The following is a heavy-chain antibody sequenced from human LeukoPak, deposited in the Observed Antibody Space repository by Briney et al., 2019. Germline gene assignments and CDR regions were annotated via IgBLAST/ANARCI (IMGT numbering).Heavy chain of an antibody. Sequence: GASVKVSCKASGGTFSSYAISWVRQAPGQGLEWMRRIIPIFGTANYAQKFQGRVTITTDESTSTAYMELSSLRSEDTAVYYCARSALSPRYYYYSSGSLGYFQHWGQSTLVTVSS. D-gene: IGHD3-22*01. CDR3: ARSALSPRYYYYSSGSLGYFQH. CDR2: IIPIFGTA. J-gene: IGHJ1*01. V-gene: IGHV1-69*05. CDR1: GGTFSSYA.